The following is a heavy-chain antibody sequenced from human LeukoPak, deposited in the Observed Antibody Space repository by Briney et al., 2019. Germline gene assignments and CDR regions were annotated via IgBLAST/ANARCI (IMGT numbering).Heavy chain of an antibody. CDR2: IRYDGSNK. V-gene: IGHV3-30*02. CDR3: AKPFGYCSGGSCYPDDPSDY. D-gene: IGHD2-15*01. J-gene: IGHJ4*02. Sequence: GGSLRLSCAASGFTFSSYGMHWVRQAPGKGLEGVAFIRYDGSNKYYADSVKGRFTISRDNSKNTLYLQMNSLRAEDTAVYYCAKPFGYCSGGSCYPDDPSDYWGQGTLVTVSS. CDR1: GFTFSSYG.